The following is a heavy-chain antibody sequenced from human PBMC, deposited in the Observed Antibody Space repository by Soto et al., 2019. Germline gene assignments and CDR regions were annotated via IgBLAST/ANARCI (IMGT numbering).Heavy chain of an antibody. CDR2: IWYDGSNK. CDR1: GFTFSSYG. V-gene: IGHV3-33*01. Sequence: QVQLVESGGGVVQPGRSLRLSCAASGFTFSSYGMHWVRQAPGKGLEWVAVIWYDGSNKYYADSVKGRFTISRDNSKNTLYLQMNSLRAEDTAVYYCAGLWFGELLLGGDAFDSWGQGTMVTVSS. CDR3: AGLWFGELLLGGDAFDS. J-gene: IGHJ3*02. D-gene: IGHD3-10*01.